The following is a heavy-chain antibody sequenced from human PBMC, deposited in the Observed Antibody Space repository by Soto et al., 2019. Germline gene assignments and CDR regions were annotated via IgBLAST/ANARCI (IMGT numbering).Heavy chain of an antibody. CDR3: AKDPVGVTRTFDF. V-gene: IGHV3-23*01. Sequence: VGSLRLSCAASGFTFSSYAMSCVRQAPGKGLEWVSAIIGSGGSTHYADSVRGRFTISRDNSKNALYLQMNSLRAEDTAVYYCAKDPVGVTRTFDFWGQGTLVTVSS. CDR1: GFTFSSYA. J-gene: IGHJ4*02. CDR2: IIGSGGST. D-gene: IGHD2-21*02.